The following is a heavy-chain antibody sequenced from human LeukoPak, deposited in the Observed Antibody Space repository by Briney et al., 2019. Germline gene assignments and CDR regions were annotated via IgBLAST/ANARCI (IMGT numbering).Heavy chain of an antibody. CDR2: IKQDGSEK. CDR1: GFTFSSYW. J-gene: IGHJ4*02. Sequence: GGSLRLSCAASGFTFSSYWMSWVRQAPGKWLEWVANIKQDGSEKYYVDSVKGRFSISRDNAKNSLYLQMNSLRAEDTAVYYCASDSSSWTVDYWGQGTLVTVSS. CDR3: ASDSSSWTVDY. V-gene: IGHV3-7*01. D-gene: IGHD6-13*01.